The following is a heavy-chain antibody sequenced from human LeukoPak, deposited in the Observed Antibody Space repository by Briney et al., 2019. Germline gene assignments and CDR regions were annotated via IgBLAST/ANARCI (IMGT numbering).Heavy chain of an antibody. CDR1: GYTFTGYY. D-gene: IGHD5-18*01. CDR3: AREIGSHGAKHYDY. J-gene: IGHJ4*02. CDR2: INPNSGGT. Sequence: ASVKVSCKASGYTFTGYYMHWVRQAPGQGLEWMGWINPNSGGTNYAQKFQGWVTMTRDTSISTAYMELSRLRSDGTAVYYCAREIGSHGAKHYDYWGQGTLVTVSS. V-gene: IGHV1-2*04.